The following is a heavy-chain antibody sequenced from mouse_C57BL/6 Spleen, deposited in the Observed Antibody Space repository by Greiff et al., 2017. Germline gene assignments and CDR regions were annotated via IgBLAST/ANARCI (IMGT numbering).Heavy chain of an antibody. CDR1: GYAFSSSW. D-gene: IGHD1-1*01. V-gene: IGHV1-82*01. Sequence: QVQLQQSGPELVKPGASVKISCKASGYAFSSSWMNWVKQRPGKGLEWIGRIYPGDGDTNYNGKFKGKATLTADKSSSTAYMQLSSLTSEDSAVYFCANYYGRGGYFDYWGQGTTLTVSS. J-gene: IGHJ2*01. CDR2: IYPGDGDT. CDR3: ANYYGRGGYFDY.